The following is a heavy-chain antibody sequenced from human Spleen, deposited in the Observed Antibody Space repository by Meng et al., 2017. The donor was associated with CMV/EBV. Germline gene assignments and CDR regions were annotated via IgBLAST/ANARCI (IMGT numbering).Heavy chain of an antibody. V-gene: IGHV4-28*01. CDR2: IYYSGST. J-gene: IGHJ4*02. Sequence: QVALQEPCPGLVKPSDPLSLTCAVSGYSISSTNWWGWIRQPTGKGLEWIGYIYYSGSTSYNPSLKSRVTMSVDTSKNQFSLNLNSVTAVDTAVYYCARNVPGTSAYYDWGQGTLVTVSS. CDR3: ARNVPGTSAYYD. D-gene: IGHD3-22*01. CDR1: GYSISSTNW.